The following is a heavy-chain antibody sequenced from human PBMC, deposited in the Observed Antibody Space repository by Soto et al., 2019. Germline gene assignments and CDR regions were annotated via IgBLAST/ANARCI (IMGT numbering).Heavy chain of an antibody. CDR3: ARAFDSSADSYYFDY. CDR1: CGSIISSNW. CDR2: IYHSGST. Sequence: SETLSLTCAFSCGSIISSNWWSWVRQPPGKGLEWIGEIYHSGSTNYNPSLKSRVTISVDKSKNQFSLKLSSVTAADTAVYYCARAFDSSADSYYFDYWGQGTLVTVSS. V-gene: IGHV4-4*02. D-gene: IGHD3-22*01. J-gene: IGHJ4*02.